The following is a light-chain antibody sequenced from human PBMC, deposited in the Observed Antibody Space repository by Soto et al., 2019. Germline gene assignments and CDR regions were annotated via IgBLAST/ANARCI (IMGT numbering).Light chain of an antibody. CDR3: QSYDSSLSGSSV. CDR2: GNS. Sequence: SVLKAQPSVSGGPGQRVTNSCTGSSSNIGAGYDVHWYQQLPGTAPKLLIYGNSNRPSGVPDRFSGSKSGTSASLAITGLQAEDEADYYCQSYDSSLSGSSVFGTGTKVTVL. J-gene: IGLJ1*01. V-gene: IGLV1-40*01. CDR1: SSNIGAGYD.